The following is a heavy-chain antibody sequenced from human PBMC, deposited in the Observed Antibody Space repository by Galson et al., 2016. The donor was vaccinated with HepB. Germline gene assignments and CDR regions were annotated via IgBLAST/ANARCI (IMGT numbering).Heavy chain of an antibody. V-gene: IGHV1-18*01. CDR2: INTGTPGDT. CDR3: AAHSENKSWGRKALDY. D-gene: IGHD3-16*01. Sequence: SVKVSCKASGYSFSSYGISWVRQAPGQGLEWMAWINTGTPGDTLYAQSLQGRLTLTTDPSTTTAYMNLRSLGSDDTAFYYCAAHSENKSWGRKALDYWGQGTLVTVSS. J-gene: IGHJ4*02. CDR1: GYSFSSYG.